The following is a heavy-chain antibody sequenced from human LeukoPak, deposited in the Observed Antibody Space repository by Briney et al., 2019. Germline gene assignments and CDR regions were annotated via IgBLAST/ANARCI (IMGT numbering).Heavy chain of an antibody. J-gene: IGHJ4*02. CDR2: IRSKTFGGTT. V-gene: IGHV3-49*04. CDR3: TRDPDCSSISCHGYFDY. CDR1: GFTFGDYS. D-gene: IGHD2-2*01. Sequence: GRSLRLSCTASGFTFGDYSMSWVRQAPGKGPEWIGFIRSKTFGGTTEYAASVKGRFTISRDDSKSIAYLQMNSLKTEDTAVYYCTRDPDCSSISCHGYFDYWGQGTLVTVSS.